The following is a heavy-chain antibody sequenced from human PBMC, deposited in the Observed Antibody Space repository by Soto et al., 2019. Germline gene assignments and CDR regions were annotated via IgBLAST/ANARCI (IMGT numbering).Heavy chain of an antibody. J-gene: IGHJ6*02. CDR2: IYHSGST. CDR3: ARVTETNSSGWFYYYYYATDV. Sequence: LSITCAVSGYSISSGYYWGWIRQPPGKGLEWIGSIYHSGSTYYNPSLKSRVTISVDTSKNQFSLKLSSVTAADTAVYYCARVTETNSSGWFYYYYYATDVWGQAPKVTLS. D-gene: IGHD6-19*01. V-gene: IGHV4-38-2*01. CDR1: GYSISSGYY.